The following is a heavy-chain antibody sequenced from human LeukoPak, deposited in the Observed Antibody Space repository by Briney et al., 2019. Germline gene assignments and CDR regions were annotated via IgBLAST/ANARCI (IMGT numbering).Heavy chain of an antibody. V-gene: IGHV3-9*01. CDR1: GFTFDDYA. J-gene: IGHJ4*02. CDR3: ATVAGYYNWNYDY. D-gene: IGHD3-9*01. Sequence: GGSLRLSCAASGFTFDDYAMHWVRQAPGKGLEWVSGISWNSFTIGYADSVKGRFTISRDNAKNSLYVQMNSLRAEDTAVYYCATVAGYYNWNYDYWGQGTLVTVSS. CDR2: ISWNSFTI.